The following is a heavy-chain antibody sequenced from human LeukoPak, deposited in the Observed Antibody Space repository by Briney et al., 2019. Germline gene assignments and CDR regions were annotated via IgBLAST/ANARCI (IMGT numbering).Heavy chain of an antibody. V-gene: IGHV3-53*01. D-gene: IGHD6-19*01. CDR2: VYSGGST. Sequence: GGSLRLACAASGFTASSNYMSWVRQAPGRGLEWVSVVYSGGSTYYAASVKGRFTISRDHSKNPLYLQMNSLRADDTAVYYCARKQWLATYYYYGMDVWGKGTTVTVSS. CDR3: ARKQWLATYYYYGMDV. CDR1: GFTASSNY. J-gene: IGHJ6*04.